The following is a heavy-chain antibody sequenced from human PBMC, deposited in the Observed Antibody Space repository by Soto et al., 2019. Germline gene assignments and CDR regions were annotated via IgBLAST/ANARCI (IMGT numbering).Heavy chain of an antibody. V-gene: IGHV4-30-4*01. CDR3: ARESSPTIWYYFDY. CDR2: IYYSGST. J-gene: IGHJ4*02. D-gene: IGHD3-9*01. CDR1: GGSISSGDYY. Sequence: PSETLSLTCTVSGGSISSGDYYWSWIRQPPGKGLEWIGYIYYSGSTYYNPSLKSRVTISVDTSKNQFSLKLSSVTAADTAVYYCARESSPTIWYYFDYWGQGTLVTVSS.